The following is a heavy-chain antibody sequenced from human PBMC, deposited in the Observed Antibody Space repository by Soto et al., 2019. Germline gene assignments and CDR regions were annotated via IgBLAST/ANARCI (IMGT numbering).Heavy chain of an antibody. CDR1: GFTFSNFV. CDR2: ITETGGDT. CDR3: TKASSDRHHMDV. V-gene: IGHV3-23*01. J-gene: IGHJ6*02. Sequence: EVQLLESGGGSVQPGGSLRLSCAASGFTFSNFVMRWVRQTPGKGLEWVSTITETGGDTYYTDSVKGRFTVSRDNSKNTLYLQMTSLRAEDTALYYCTKASSDRHHMDVWGQGTTVTVSS.